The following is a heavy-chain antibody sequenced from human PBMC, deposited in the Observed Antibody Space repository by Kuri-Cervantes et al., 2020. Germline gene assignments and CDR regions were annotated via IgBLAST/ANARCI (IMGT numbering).Heavy chain of an antibody. CDR1: GFTFSRYG. CDR3: AKNIEYGPDY. D-gene: IGHD2/OR15-2a*01. CDR2: ISYDGSNK. Sequence: GESLKISCAASGFTFSRYGMHWVLQAPGKGLEWVAVISYDGSNKYYADSVKGRFTISRDNSKNTLYLQMNSLRAEDTAVYYCAKNIEYGPDYWGQGTLVTVSS. V-gene: IGHV3-30*18. J-gene: IGHJ4*02.